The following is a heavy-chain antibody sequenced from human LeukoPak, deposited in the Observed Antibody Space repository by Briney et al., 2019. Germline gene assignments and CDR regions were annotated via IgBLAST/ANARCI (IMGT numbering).Heavy chain of an antibody. CDR1: GYTFTSYG. CDR3: ARDLAARPKTNDY. Sequence: GASVKVSCRASGYTFTSYGISWVRQAPGQGLEWMGWISAYNGNTNYAQKLQGRVNMTTDTSTSTGYMELRSLRSDDTAVYYCARDLAARPKTNDYWGQGTLVTVSS. D-gene: IGHD6-6*01. V-gene: IGHV1-18*01. CDR2: ISAYNGNT. J-gene: IGHJ4*02.